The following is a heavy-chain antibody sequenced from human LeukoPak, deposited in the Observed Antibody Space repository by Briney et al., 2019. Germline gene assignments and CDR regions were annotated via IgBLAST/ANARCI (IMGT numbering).Heavy chain of an antibody. V-gene: IGHV3-30*19. J-gene: IGHJ4*02. D-gene: IGHD3-22*01. CDR3: ASVPTGDYYDSSGYYYSHYFDY. CDR1: GFIFSSYG. Sequence: GGSLRLSCAASGFIFSSYGMHWVRQAPGKGLEWVAVISYDGSNKYYADSVKGRFTISRDNSKNTLYLQMNSLRAEDTAVYYCASVPTGDYYDSSGYYYSHYFDYWGQGTLVTVSS. CDR2: ISYDGSNK.